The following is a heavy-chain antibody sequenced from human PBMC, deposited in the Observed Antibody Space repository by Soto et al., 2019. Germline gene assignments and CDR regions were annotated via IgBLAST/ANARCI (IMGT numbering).Heavy chain of an antibody. J-gene: IGHJ4*02. CDR2: INRDGGST. Sequence: EVQLVESGGGAVRPGGSLRLSCAASGFPFDDYGMSWVRQAPGKGLEWVSGINRDGGSTGYADSVKGRFTISRDNAKNSRYLQMNSLRVEDTAFYYCARAPGYYGDFFDYWGQGTLVTVSA. CDR1: GFPFDDYG. CDR3: ARAPGYYGDFFDY. D-gene: IGHD4-17*01. V-gene: IGHV3-20*04.